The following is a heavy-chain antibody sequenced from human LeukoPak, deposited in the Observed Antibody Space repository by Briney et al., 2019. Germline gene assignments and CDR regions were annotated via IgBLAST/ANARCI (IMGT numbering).Heavy chain of an antibody. V-gene: IGHV4-4*07. J-gene: IGHJ3*02. CDR1: GGSIRRYH. CDR3: AKVVIPDTFGAFDI. Sequence: SETLSLTCTVSGGSIRRYHWSWIRESAGKGLEWIGRILTTGGTEYNPSLKSRVTMSVDTSKNQFSLKLSSVTAADTAIYYCAKVVIPDTFGAFDIWGQGTRVTAPS. CDR2: ILTTGGT. D-gene: IGHD2-2*01.